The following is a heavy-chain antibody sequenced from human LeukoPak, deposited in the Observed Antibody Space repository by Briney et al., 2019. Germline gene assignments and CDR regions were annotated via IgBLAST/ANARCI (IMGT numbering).Heavy chain of an antibody. J-gene: IGHJ4*02. CDR1: GYTFTSYA. V-gene: IGHV1-3*01. CDR2: INAGNGNT. D-gene: IGHD6-19*01. Sequence: ASVKLSCKASGYTFTSYAMHWVRQAPGQRLEWMGWINAGNGNTKYSQKFQGRVTITRDTSASTAYMELSSLRSEDTAVYYCARGIAVAGRGYWGQGTLVTVSS. CDR3: ARGIAVAGRGY.